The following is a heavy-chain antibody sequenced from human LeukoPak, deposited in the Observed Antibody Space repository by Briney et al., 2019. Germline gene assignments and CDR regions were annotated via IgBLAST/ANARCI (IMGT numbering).Heavy chain of an antibody. Sequence: GGSLRLSCAASGFTFSSYGMHWVRQAPGKGLEWEAVISYDGSNKYYADSVKGRFTISRDNSKNTLYLQMNSLRAEDTAVYYCARSGHGTYYYFDLWGQGTLVTVSS. D-gene: IGHD1-26*01. CDR2: ISYDGSNK. CDR1: GFTFSSYG. J-gene: IGHJ4*02. CDR3: ARSGHGTYYYFDL. V-gene: IGHV3-30*03.